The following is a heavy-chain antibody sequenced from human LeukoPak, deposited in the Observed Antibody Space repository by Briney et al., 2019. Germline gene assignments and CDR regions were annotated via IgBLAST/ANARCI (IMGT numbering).Heavy chain of an antibody. J-gene: IGHJ3*02. Sequence: PGRSLRLSCAASGFTFDDYAMHWVRQAPGKGLEWVSGISWNSGSIGYADSVKGRFTISRDNAKNSLYLQMNSLRAEDTAVYYCARDGDYDAFDIWGQGTMVTVSS. D-gene: IGHD4-17*01. CDR1: GFTFDDYA. CDR2: ISWNSGSI. CDR3: ARDGDYDAFDI. V-gene: IGHV3-9*01.